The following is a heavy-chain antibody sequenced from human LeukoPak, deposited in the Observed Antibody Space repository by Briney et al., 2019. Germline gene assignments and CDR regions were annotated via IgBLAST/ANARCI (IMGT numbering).Heavy chain of an antibody. D-gene: IGHD1-1*01. Sequence: GASVKVSCKASGYTFTSYGISWVRQAPGQGLEWMGWISAYNGNTNYAQKLQGRVTMTTDTSTSTAYMELRSLRSDDTAVYYCARERTGTTGYYYYYMDVWGKGTTVTVSS. V-gene: IGHV1-18*01. J-gene: IGHJ6*03. CDR1: GYTFTSYG. CDR2: ISAYNGNT. CDR3: ARERTGTTGYYYYYMDV.